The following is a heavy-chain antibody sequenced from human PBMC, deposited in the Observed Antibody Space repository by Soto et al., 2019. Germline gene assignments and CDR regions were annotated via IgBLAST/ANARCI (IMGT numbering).Heavy chain of an antibody. J-gene: IGHJ6*02. CDR3: ARRDQTTYLHYYYYYGMDV. V-gene: IGHV3-33*01. Sequence: QVQLVESGGGVVQPGRSLRLSCAASGFTFSSYGMHWVRQAPGKGLEWVAVIWYDGSNKYYADSVKCRFTISRDNSKNTLYLQMNSLRAEDTAVYYCARRDQTTYLHYYYYYGMDVWGQGTTVTVSS. CDR1: GFTFSSYG. D-gene: IGHD1-7*01. CDR2: IWYDGSNK.